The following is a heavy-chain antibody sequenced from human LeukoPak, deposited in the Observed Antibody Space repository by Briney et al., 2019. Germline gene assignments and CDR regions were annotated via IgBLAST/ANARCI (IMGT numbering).Heavy chain of an antibody. CDR1: DDSITMYY. D-gene: IGHD3-22*01. CDR3: ATEYSSSPHY. Sequence: SETLSLTCSVSDDSITMYYWTWIRQPPGKGLEWIASIYYSGTTYYNPSLKSRVTISVDTSKNQFSLKLNSVTAADTAVYYCATEYSSSPHYWGQGALVTVSS. CDR2: IYYSGTT. V-gene: IGHV4-59*12. J-gene: IGHJ4*02.